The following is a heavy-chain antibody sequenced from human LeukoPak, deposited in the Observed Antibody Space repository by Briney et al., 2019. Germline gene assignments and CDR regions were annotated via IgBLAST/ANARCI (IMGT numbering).Heavy chain of an antibody. Sequence: SQTLSLTCTVSGASITSGDYYWSWIRQPPGKGLEWIGEINHSGSTNYNPSLKSRVTISVDTSKNQFSLKLSSVTAADTAVYYCARGAVLRFLEWLLHNWFDPWGQGTLVTVSS. D-gene: IGHD3-3*01. V-gene: IGHV4-30-4*08. CDR2: INHSGST. CDR3: ARGAVLRFLEWLLHNWFDP. J-gene: IGHJ5*02. CDR1: GASITSGDYY.